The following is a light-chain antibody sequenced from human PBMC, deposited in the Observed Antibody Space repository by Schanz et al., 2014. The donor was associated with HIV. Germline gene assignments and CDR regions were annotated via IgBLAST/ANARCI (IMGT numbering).Light chain of an antibody. CDR2: DVR. CDR3: SSYTTSNTHV. V-gene: IGLV2-14*03. J-gene: IGLJ1*01. Sequence: QSALTQPASVSGSPGQSITISCSGTSSDIGGSDYVSWYQQHPGRAPKVLIYDVRDRPSGVSNRFSGSKSGNTASLTISGLQDEDEAEYFCSSYTTSNTHVFGSGTKLTVL. CDR1: SSDIGGSDY.